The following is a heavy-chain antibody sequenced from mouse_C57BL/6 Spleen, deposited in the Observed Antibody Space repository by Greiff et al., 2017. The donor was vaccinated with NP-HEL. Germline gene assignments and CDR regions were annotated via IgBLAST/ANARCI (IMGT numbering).Heavy chain of an antibody. D-gene: IGHD4-1*01. Sequence: EVHLVESGGGLVQPGGSLKLSCAASGFTFSDYGMAWVRQAPRKGPEWVAFISNLAYSIYYADTVTGRFTISRENAKNTLYLEMSSLRSEDTAMYYCARAGTGTRAMDYWGQGTPVTVSS. CDR1: GFTFSDYG. J-gene: IGHJ4*01. CDR2: ISNLAYSI. V-gene: IGHV5-15*01. CDR3: ARAGTGTRAMDY.